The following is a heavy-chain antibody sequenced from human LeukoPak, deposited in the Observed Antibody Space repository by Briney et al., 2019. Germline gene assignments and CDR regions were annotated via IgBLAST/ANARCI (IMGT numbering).Heavy chain of an antibody. J-gene: IGHJ4*02. V-gene: IGHV3-30*03. CDR2: ISYDKVKE. CDR3: SRDPFGGKIFDF. D-gene: IGHD3-16*01. CDR1: GFTLSAYS. Sequence: QPGGSLRLSCAVSGFTLSAYSMHWVRQTPGKGLEWLAVISYDKVKEYYADSVRGRFTISRDNSRDTLYLQLSSLRPEDTAVYYLSRDPFGGKIFDFWGQGTLVTVSS.